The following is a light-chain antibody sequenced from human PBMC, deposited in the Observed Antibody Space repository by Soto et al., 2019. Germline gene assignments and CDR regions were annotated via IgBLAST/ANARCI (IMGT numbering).Light chain of an antibody. CDR2: EVN. Sequence: QSALTQPPSASGSPGQSVTISCTGSSSAVGNYNSVSWYQQHPGRAPKLMIYEVNKRPSGVPDRFSGSTSGNTASLTVSGLQAEDEADYYCGSYACGNMLFGGGTQLTVL. CDR3: GSYACGNML. J-gene: IGLJ3*02. CDR1: SSAVGNYNS. V-gene: IGLV2-8*01.